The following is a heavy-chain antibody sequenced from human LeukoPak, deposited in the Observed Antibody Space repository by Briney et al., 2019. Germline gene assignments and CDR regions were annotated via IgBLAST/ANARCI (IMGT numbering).Heavy chain of an antibody. D-gene: IGHD2-2*01. J-gene: IGHJ5*02. Sequence: GGSLRLSCAASGFTVSSNYMSWVRQAPGKGLEWVSVIYSGGSTYYADSVKGRFTISRDNSKNTLYLQMNSLRAEDTAVYYCAREPSRSIVVVLRTGWFDPWGQGTLVTVSS. CDR2: IYSGGST. CDR3: AREPSRSIVVVLRTGWFDP. V-gene: IGHV3-53*05. CDR1: GFTVSSNY.